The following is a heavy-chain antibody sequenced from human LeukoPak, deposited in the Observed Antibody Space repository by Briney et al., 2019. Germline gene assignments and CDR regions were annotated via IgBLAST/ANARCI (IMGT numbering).Heavy chain of an antibody. D-gene: IGHD3-9*01. Sequence: SETLSLTCAVSGYSISSGLYWSWIRQPPGKGLEWIGYIYYSGSTNYNPSLKSRATISVDTSKNQFSLKLSSVTAADTAVYYCARDPAGDYDILTGYTPTNWFDPWGQGTLVTVSS. CDR2: IYYSGST. V-gene: IGHV4-61*01. CDR1: GYSISSGLY. J-gene: IGHJ5*02. CDR3: ARDPAGDYDILTGYTPTNWFDP.